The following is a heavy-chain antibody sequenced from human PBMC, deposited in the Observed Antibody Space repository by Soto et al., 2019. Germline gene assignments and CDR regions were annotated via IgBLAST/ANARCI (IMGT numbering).Heavy chain of an antibody. D-gene: IGHD3-22*01. J-gene: IGHJ4*02. Sequence: GGSLRLSCAASGFSSSSYAMNWVRQAPGKGLEWLSFISHRGTTIYYADSVKGRFTISRDNARNSLYLEMNSLRDDDTAVYYCAKAFYYYDSSGYTSALDYWGQGTLVTVSS. CDR3: AKAFYYYDSSGYTSALDY. V-gene: IGHV3-48*02. CDR2: ISHRGTTI. CDR1: GFSSSSYA.